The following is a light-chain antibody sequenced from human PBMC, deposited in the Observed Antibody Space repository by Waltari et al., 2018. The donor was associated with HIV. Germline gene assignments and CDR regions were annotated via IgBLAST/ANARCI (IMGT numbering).Light chain of an antibody. CDR3: CSYAGRYTWV. Sequence: QSALPQPRSVSGSPGQSVTISCSGTSSDLGGSNYVAWYQQHPGKAPQLMIYDVTERPSCVPARFSGSKSGNTASLTISGLQADDEADYYCCSYAGRYTWVFGGGTELTVL. CDR1: SSDLGGSNY. J-gene: IGLJ3*02. V-gene: IGLV2-11*01. CDR2: DVT.